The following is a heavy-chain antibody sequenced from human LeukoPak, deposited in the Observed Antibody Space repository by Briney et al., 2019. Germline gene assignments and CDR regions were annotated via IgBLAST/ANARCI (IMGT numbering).Heavy chain of an antibody. CDR2: IKDGGIT. J-gene: IGHJ4*02. Sequence: PSETLSLTCAVYSGSLSGYYWSWIRQPPGKGLEWIGEIKDGGITNYNPSLKSRVTISVDTSKNQFSLKLSSVTAADTAVYYCARRGITMVRGVIIGFDYWGQGTLVTVSS. CDR1: SGSLSGYY. V-gene: IGHV4-34*01. CDR3: ARRGITMVRGVIIGFDY. D-gene: IGHD3-10*01.